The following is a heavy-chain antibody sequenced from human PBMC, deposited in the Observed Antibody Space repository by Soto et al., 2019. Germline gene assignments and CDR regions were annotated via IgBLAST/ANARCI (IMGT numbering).Heavy chain of an antibody. CDR3: AKHGEGVASFDH. Sequence: EVRLVEAGGGGVQPGGSPRLSCAASGFAFSTELMHWVRQAPGKGLVWVSRINSDGSNAAYADSVQGRFTISRDNAKNTVYLHMNSLRGEDTAVYYCAKHGEGVASFDHWGQGTLVTVSA. CDR2: INSDGSNA. J-gene: IGHJ4*02. V-gene: IGHV3-74*01. D-gene: IGHD3-3*01. CDR1: GFAFSTEL.